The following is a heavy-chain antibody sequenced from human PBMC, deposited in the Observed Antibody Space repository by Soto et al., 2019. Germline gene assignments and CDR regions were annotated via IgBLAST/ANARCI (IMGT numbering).Heavy chain of an antibody. Sequence: GASVKVSCKASGYTFTSYAMHWVRQAPGQRLEWMGWINAGNGNTKYSQKFQGRVTITRDTSASTAYMELSSLRSEDTAVYYCARDQPDVFHPLQLNMDVWGKGTTVTVSS. J-gene: IGHJ6*03. CDR3: ARDQPDVFHPLQLNMDV. D-gene: IGHD3-10*02. CDR2: INAGNGNT. V-gene: IGHV1-3*01. CDR1: GYTFTSYA.